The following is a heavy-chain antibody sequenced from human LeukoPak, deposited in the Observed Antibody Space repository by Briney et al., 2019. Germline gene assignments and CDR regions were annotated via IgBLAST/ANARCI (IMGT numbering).Heavy chain of an antibody. J-gene: IGHJ6*02. V-gene: IGHV3-30*18. CDR3: AKDASDWLLPNKYYYYGMDV. CDR1: GFTFSSYG. CDR2: ISYDGSNK. Sequence: GGSLRLSCAASGFTFSSYGMHWVRQAPGKGLEWVAVISYDGSNKYYADSVKGRFTISRDNSKNTLYLQMNSLRAEDTAVYYCAKDASDWLLPNKYYYYGMDVWGQGTTVTVCS. D-gene: IGHD3/OR15-3a*01.